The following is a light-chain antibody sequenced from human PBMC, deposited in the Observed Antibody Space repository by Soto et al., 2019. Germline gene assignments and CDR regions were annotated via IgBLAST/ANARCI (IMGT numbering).Light chain of an antibody. J-gene: IGKJ1*01. CDR3: QQYGSSYPWT. V-gene: IGKV3-20*01. CDR2: GAS. CDR1: QSVSSNY. Sequence: EMVMTQSPATLSVSPGERATLSCRASQSVSSNYLAWYQQKPGQAPRLLIYGASSRATGIPDRFSGSGSGTDFTLTIRRLEPEDFAVYYCQQYGSSYPWTFGQGTKVDIK.